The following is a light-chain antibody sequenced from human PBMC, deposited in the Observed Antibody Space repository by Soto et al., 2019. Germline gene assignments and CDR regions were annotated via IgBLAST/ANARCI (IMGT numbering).Light chain of an antibody. V-gene: IGLV2-23*01. Sequence: QSALTQPASVSGSPGQSITISCTGTSSDVGGYNLVSWYQQHPGKAPKLMIYEGSKRPSGVSNRFSGSKSGNTASLTISGLQAEDEADYYCCSYAGSSTFVFGTGTKLTV. CDR3: CSYAGSSTFV. CDR1: SSDVGGYNL. J-gene: IGLJ1*01. CDR2: EGS.